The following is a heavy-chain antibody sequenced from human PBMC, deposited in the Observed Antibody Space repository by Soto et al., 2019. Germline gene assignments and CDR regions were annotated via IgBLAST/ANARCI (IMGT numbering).Heavy chain of an antibody. D-gene: IGHD3-3*01. J-gene: IGHJ4*02. V-gene: IGHV5-51*01. CDR3: ARPVDGFYHLFEY. CDR1: GYTFTSNW. CDR2: IYPGYSDN. Sequence: PGESLKISCRGSGYTFTSNWIAWVLQVPGQGPEWMGSIYPGYSDNRYSPSFQGQVIISAEKSSRTAYLQWNTLKASDTAIYYCARPVDGFYHLFEYWGQGTPVTVSS.